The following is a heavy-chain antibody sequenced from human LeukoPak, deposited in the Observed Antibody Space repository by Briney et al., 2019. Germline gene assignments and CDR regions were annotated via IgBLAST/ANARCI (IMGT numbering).Heavy chain of an antibody. Sequence: PSETLSLTCTVSGGSISSYYWSWIRQPPGKGLEWIGYIYYSGSTNYNPSLKSRVTISVDTSKNQFSLKLSSVTAADTAVYYCARGLTTVTTYWFDPWGQGTLVTVSS. D-gene: IGHD4-17*01. CDR1: GGSISSYY. CDR2: IYYSGST. J-gene: IGHJ5*02. CDR3: ARGLTTVTTYWFDP. V-gene: IGHV4-59*12.